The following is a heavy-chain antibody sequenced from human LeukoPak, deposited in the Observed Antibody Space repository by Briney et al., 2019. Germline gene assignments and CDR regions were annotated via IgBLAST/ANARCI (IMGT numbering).Heavy chain of an antibody. D-gene: IGHD6-13*01. CDR2: IYTSGST. CDR3: ARDVVAAPGTWDY. V-gene: IGHV4-4*07. CDR1: GDSISNFY. J-gene: IGHJ4*02. Sequence: SETLSLTCTVSGDSISNFYWSWIRQPAGKGLEWIGRIYTSGSTNYNPSLKSRVTMSVDTSKNHFSLKLSSVTAADTAVYYCARDVVAAPGTWDYWGQGTLVTVSS.